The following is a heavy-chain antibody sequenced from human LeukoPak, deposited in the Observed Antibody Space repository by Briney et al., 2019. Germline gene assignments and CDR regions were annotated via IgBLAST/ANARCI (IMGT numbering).Heavy chain of an antibody. CDR2: IYYSGST. CDR3: ARGYSNPNFDS. D-gene: IGHD4-11*01. CDR1: GGSISSYC. Sequence: SETLSLTCTVSGGSISSYCWSWIRQPPGKGLEWIGYIYYSGSTNYNPSLKSRVTISVDTSKNQFSLKLSSVTAADTAVYYCARGYSNPNFDSWGQGTLVTVSS. J-gene: IGHJ4*02. V-gene: IGHV4-59*01.